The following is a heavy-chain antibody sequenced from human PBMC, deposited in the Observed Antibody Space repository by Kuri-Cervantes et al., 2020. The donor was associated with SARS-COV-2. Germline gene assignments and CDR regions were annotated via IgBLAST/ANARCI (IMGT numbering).Heavy chain of an antibody. CDR3: ANSFYSAQ. CDR2: IRYDGSNK. CDR1: GFTFSSYW. D-gene: IGHD2-21*01. J-gene: IGHJ4*02. V-gene: IGHV3-30*02. Sequence: GESLKISCAASGFTFSSYWMSWVRQAPGKGLEWVAFIRYDGSNKYYADSVKGRFTISRDNSKNTLYLQMNSLRAEDTAVYYCANSFYSAQWGQGTLVTVSS.